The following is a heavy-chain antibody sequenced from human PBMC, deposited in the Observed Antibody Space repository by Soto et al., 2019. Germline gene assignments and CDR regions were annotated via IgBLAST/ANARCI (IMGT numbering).Heavy chain of an antibody. CDR3: ARLSTVATIARLSNRLDP. CDR2: IYYSGST. V-gene: IGHV4-39*01. D-gene: IGHD5-12*01. Sequence: SETLSLTCTVSGGSISSSSYYWGWIRQPPGKGLEWIGSIYYSGSTYYNPSLKSRVTISVDTSKNQFSLKLSSVTAADTAVYYCARLSTVATIARLSNRLDPWGQRTLVIV. CDR1: GGSISSSSYY. J-gene: IGHJ5*02.